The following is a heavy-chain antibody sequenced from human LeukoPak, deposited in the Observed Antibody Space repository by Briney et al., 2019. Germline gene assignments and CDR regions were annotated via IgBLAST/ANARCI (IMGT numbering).Heavy chain of an antibody. D-gene: IGHD4-17*01. CDR1: GGSINSGGYY. Sequence: TLSLTCTVSGGSINSGGYYWSWIRQHPGKGLEWIGYIYYSGSTYYNPSLKSRVTISVDTSKNQFSLKLSSVTAADTAVYYCARETVTTLNWFDPWGQGTLVTVSS. CDR3: ARETVTTLNWFDP. CDR2: IYYSGST. V-gene: IGHV4-31*03. J-gene: IGHJ5*02.